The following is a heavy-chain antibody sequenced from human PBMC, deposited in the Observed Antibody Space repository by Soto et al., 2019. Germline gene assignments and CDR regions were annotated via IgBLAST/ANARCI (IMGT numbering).Heavy chain of an antibody. CDR1: GFTFSSYA. Sequence: HPGGSLRLSCAASGFTFSSYAMSWVRQAPGKGLEWVSAISGSGGSTYYADSVKGRFTISRDNSKNTLYLQMNSLRAEDTAVYYCARVSGYCSGGSCFNLFDPRGQGTLVTVSS. J-gene: IGHJ5*02. D-gene: IGHD2-15*01. CDR3: ARVSGYCSGGSCFNLFDP. CDR2: ISGSGGST. V-gene: IGHV3-23*01.